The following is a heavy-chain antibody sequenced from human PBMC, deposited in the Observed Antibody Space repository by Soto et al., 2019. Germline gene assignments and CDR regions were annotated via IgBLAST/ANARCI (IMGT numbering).Heavy chain of an antibody. Sequence: PGGSLSLSCAASRFTFSTYAMTWARQAPGKGLEWVSSITGTGADTRYADSVRGRFTISRDNSKNTLYLQMDSLRADDTAVYYCATDPNGDYIGAFDNWGQGTMVTVSS. D-gene: IGHD4-17*01. CDR2: ITGTGADT. J-gene: IGHJ3*02. CDR3: ATDPNGDYIGAFDN. V-gene: IGHV3-23*01. CDR1: RFTFSTYA.